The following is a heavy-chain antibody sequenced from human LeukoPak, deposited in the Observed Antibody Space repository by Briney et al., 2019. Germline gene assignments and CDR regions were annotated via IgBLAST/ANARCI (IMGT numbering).Heavy chain of an antibody. CDR3: ARARGYYYDSSGYYHTSILDY. CDR1: GGSISSYY. CDR2: IYYSGST. V-gene: IGHV4-59*06. Sequence: SETLSLTCTVSGGSISSYYWSWIRQHPGKGLEWIGYIYYSGSTYYNPSLKSRVTISVDTSKNQFSLKLSSVTAADTAVYYCARARGYYYDSSGYYHTSILDYWGQGTLVTVSS. J-gene: IGHJ4*02. D-gene: IGHD3-22*01.